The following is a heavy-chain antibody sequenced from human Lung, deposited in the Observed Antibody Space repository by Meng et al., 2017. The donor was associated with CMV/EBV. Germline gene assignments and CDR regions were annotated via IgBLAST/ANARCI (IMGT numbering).Heavy chain of an antibody. V-gene: IGHV3-30*02. Sequence: SCAASGFTFSSYGMHWVRQAPGKGLEWVAFIRYDGSNKYYADSVKGRFTISRDNSKNTPYLQMNSLRAEDTAVYYCASQDIVVVPAAIRNYYYYGMDVWXQGTTVTVSS. CDR1: GFTFSSYG. CDR2: IRYDGSNK. CDR3: ASQDIVVVPAAIRNYYYYGMDV. D-gene: IGHD2-2*02. J-gene: IGHJ6*02.